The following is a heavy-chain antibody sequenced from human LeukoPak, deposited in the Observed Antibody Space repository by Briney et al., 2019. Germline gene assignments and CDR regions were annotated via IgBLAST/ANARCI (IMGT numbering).Heavy chain of an antibody. D-gene: IGHD6-13*01. V-gene: IGHV3-23*01. CDR2: ISGSGGST. CDR3: AKRLSGIAAAGTGYFQH. J-gene: IGHJ1*01. Sequence: PGGSLRLSCAASGFTFSHAWMTWVRQAPGKGLEWVSAISGSGGSTYYADSVKGRFTISRDNSKNTLYLQMNSLRAEDTAVYYCAKRLSGIAAAGTGYFQHWGQGTLVTVSS. CDR1: GFTFSHAW.